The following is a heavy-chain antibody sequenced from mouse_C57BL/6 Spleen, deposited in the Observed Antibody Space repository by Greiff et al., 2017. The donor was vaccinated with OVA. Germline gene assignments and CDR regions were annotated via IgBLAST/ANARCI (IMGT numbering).Heavy chain of an antibody. Sequence: EVKLMESGGGLVQPGGSMKLSCAASGFTFSDAWMDWVRQSPEKGLEWVAEIRNKANNHATYYAESVKGRFTISRDDSNSSVYLQMNSLRAEDTVIYYCTPEWEGCAYWGQGTLVTVPA. V-gene: IGHV6-6*01. D-gene: IGHD4-1*01. J-gene: IGHJ3*01. CDR3: TPEWEGCAY. CDR1: GFTFSDAW. CDR2: IRNKANNHAT.